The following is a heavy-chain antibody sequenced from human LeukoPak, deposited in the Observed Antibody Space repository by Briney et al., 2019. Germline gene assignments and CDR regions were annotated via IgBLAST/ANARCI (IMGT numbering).Heavy chain of an antibody. J-gene: IGHJ5*02. Sequence: GGSLRLSCAASGFTFDDYAMHWVRQAPGKGLEWVSGISWNSGSIGYADSVKGRFTISRDNAKNSLSLQMNSLGDEDTAMYYCARLLGDSTIYDLWGQGTLVTVSS. V-gene: IGHV3-9*01. CDR2: ISWNSGSI. CDR3: ARLLGDSTIYDL. D-gene: IGHD5-24*01. CDR1: GFTFDDYA.